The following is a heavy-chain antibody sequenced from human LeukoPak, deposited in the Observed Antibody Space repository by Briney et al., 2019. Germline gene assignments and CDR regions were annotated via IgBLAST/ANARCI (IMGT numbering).Heavy chain of an antibody. CDR3: AIRPDIVVVVAATPDY. D-gene: IGHD2-15*01. CDR2: IYTSGST. Sequence: PSETLSLTCTVSGGSISSYYWSWIRQPAGKGLEWIGRIYTSGSTNYNPSLKSRVTISVDTSKNQFSLKLSSVTAADTAVYYCAIRPDIVVVVAATPDYWGQGTLVTVSS. V-gene: IGHV4-4*07. J-gene: IGHJ4*02. CDR1: GGSISSYY.